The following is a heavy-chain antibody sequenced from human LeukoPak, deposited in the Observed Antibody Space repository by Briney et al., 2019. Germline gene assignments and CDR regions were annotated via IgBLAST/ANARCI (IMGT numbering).Heavy chain of an antibody. CDR2: ISSSGSTI. V-gene: IGHV3-48*04. J-gene: IGHJ1*01. Sequence: PGGSLRLSCTVSGFTVSSNSMSWVRQAPGKGLEWVSYISSSGSTIYYADSVKGRFTISRDNAKNSLYLQMNSLRAEDTAVYYCARFGRLLLPSEYFQHWGQGTLVTVSS. CDR3: ARFGRLLLPSEYFQH. CDR1: GFTVSSNS. D-gene: IGHD2-15*01.